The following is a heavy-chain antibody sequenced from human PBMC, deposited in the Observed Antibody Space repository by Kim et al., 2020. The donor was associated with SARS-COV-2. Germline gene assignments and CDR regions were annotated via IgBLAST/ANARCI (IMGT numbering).Heavy chain of an antibody. Sequence: GGSLRLSCVASGFTFSTYAMSWVRQAPGKGLEWVSAISGSGGSTYYADSVKGRFTISRDNSKNTLYLQVNSLRVEDTAIYYCAKDPGVLLSGFDYWGQGTLVTVSS. V-gene: IGHV3-23*01. CDR3: AKDPGVLLSGFDY. CDR2: ISGSGGST. J-gene: IGHJ4*02. CDR1: GFTFSTYA. D-gene: IGHD2-2*01.